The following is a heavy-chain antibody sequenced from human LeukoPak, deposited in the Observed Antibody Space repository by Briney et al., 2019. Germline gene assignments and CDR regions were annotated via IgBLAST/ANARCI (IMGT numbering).Heavy chain of an antibody. CDR1: GFTFSSYG. D-gene: IGHD3-22*01. V-gene: IGHV3-30*18. J-gene: IGHJ4*02. Sequence: GGSLRLSCAASGFTFSSYGMHWVRQAPGKGLEWVAVISYDGSNKYYADSVKGRFTISRDNSKNTLYLQMNSLRAEDTAVYYCAKTSRGDDSSGYYYPGWGQGTLVTVSS. CDR2: ISYDGSNK. CDR3: AKTSRGDDSSGYYYPG.